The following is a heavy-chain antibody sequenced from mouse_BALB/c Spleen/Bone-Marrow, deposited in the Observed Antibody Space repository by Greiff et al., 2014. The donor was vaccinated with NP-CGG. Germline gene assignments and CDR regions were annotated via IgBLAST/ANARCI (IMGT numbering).Heavy chain of an antibody. CDR1: GFTFTSYW. D-gene: IGHD2-1*01. CDR2: INPSNGRT. CDR3: ARDGNYRYAMDY. V-gene: IGHV1S81*02. Sequence: QVQLQQSGDELVKPGASVKLSCKASGFTFTSYWIHWVKQRPGQGPEWIGEINPSNGRTNHNEKFKSKATLTEDKSSSTAYMQLSSLTSEDSAVYYCARDGNYRYAMDYWGQGTSVTVSS. J-gene: IGHJ4*01.